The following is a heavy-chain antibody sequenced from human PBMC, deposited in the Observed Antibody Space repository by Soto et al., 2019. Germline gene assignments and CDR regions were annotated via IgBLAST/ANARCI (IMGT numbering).Heavy chain of an antibody. D-gene: IGHD5-18*01. J-gene: IGHJ4*02. CDR3: ARDGYWSNDY. V-gene: IGHV3-7*03. CDR2: IKPDGSQK. CDR1: GFTFSSPW. Sequence: PGGSLRLSCAASGFTFSSPWMNWVRQAPGKGLEWVANIKPDGSQKYYVDSVKGRFTISRDNAKNSLYLHMSSLRAEDTAVYYCARDGYWSNDYWGQGTLVTVSS.